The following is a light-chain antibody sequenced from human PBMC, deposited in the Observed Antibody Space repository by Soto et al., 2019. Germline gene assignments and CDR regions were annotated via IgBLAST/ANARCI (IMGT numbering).Light chain of an antibody. CDR1: QSLLHSNGYNW. V-gene: IGKV2-28*01. J-gene: IGKJ4*01. CDR2: LGS. CDR3: MQALQTPLT. Sequence: DLVMTQSPLSLPVTPGEPASISCRSSQSLLHSNGYNWLDWYLQKPGQSPQLLIHLGSNRDSGVPDRFSGSGSGTDFTLKISRVETEDVGVYYCMQALQTPLTFGGGTRVEIK.